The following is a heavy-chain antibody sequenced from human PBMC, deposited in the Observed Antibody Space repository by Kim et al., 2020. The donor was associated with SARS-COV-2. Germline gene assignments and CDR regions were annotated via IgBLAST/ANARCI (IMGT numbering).Heavy chain of an antibody. CDR2: IGVTACNT. V-gene: IGHV3-23*01. CDR1: GLNLNSSA. D-gene: IGHD3-10*01. Sequence: GGSLRLTCATSGLNLNSSALTWVRQAPGKGLQWVANIGVTACNTQYADSVKGRFTISRDNVKKTVSLQMNNLRVDDTAIYYCATLTSGTYFNYLDYWGHGTLVAVSS. J-gene: IGHJ4*01. CDR3: ATLTSGTYFNYLDY.